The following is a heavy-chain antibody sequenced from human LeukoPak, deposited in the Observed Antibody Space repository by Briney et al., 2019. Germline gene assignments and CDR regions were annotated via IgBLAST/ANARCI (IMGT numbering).Heavy chain of an antibody. J-gene: IGHJ4*02. CDR1: GGSFSGYY. CDR3: ARLGGFGGSYYYNY. Sequence: SETLSLTCAVYGGSFSGYYWSWIRQPPGKGLEWIGEINHSGSTNYNPSLKSRVTISVDTSKNQFSLKLGSVTAADTAVYYCARLGGFGGSYYYNYWGQGTLFTVSS. CDR2: INHSGST. V-gene: IGHV4-34*01. D-gene: IGHD1-26*01.